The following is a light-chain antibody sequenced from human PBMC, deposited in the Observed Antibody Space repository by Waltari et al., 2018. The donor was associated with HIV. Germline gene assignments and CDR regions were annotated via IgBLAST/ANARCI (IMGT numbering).Light chain of an antibody. J-gene: IGLJ3*02. V-gene: IGLV1-44*01. CDR1: SSNIGSDA. CDR2: NNK. Sequence: QAVLTQPPSAPGTPGQRITISCSGSSSNIGSDAVNWYQQLPGTAPKLLIYNNKQRPSGFPDRFSASKSGTSASLAISGLQSEDEADYYCATWDHRLNGWVFGGGTKLTVL. CDR3: ATWDHRLNGWV.